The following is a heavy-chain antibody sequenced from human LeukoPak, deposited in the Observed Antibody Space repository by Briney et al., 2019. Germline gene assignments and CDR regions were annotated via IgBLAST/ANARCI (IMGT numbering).Heavy chain of an antibody. D-gene: IGHD1-7*01. V-gene: IGHV1-69*13. CDR2: IIPIFGTA. J-gene: IGHJ6*03. CDR1: GYTFTSYY. Sequence: SVKVSCKASGYTFTSYYMHWVRQAPGQGLEWMGGIIPIFGTANYAQKFQGRVTITADESTSTAYMELSSLRSEDTAVYYCARGLGWNYLYYYYYMDVWGKGTTVTVSS. CDR3: ARGLGWNYLYYYYYMDV.